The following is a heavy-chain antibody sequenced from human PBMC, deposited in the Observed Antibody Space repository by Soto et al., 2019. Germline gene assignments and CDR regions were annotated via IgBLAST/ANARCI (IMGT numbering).Heavy chain of an antibody. CDR1: GFTFSDYY. Sequence: PGGSLRLSCAASGFTFSDYYMSWIRQAPGKGLEWVSYISSSGSTIYYADPVKGRFTISRDNAKNSLYLQMNSLRAEDTAVHYCASRMGHYYYYGMDVWGQGTTVTVSS. J-gene: IGHJ6*02. CDR3: ASRMGHYYYYGMDV. V-gene: IGHV3-11*01. D-gene: IGHD2-8*01. CDR2: ISSSGSTI.